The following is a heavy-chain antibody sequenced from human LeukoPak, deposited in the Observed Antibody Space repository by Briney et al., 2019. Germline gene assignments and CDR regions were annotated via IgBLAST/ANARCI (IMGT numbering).Heavy chain of an antibody. D-gene: IGHD6-19*01. CDR3: AKSSGWSNWFDP. V-gene: IGHV3-48*03. J-gene: IGHJ5*02. CDR2: ISSSGSTT. CDR1: GFTFSSYE. Sequence: GGSLRLSCAASGFTFSSYEMNWVRQAPGKGLEWVSYISSSGSTTYYADSVKGRFTISRDNSKNTLYLQMNSLRAEDTAVYYCAKSSGWSNWFDPWGQGTLVTVSS.